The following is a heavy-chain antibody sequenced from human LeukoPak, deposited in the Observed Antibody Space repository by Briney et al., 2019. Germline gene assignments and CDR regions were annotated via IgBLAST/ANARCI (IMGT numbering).Heavy chain of an antibody. D-gene: IGHD4-23*01. CDR1: GGSISSGGYS. Sequence: SQTLSLTCAVSGGSISSGGYSWSWIRQPPGKGLECIGYIYHSGSTYYNPSLKSRVTISVDRSKNQFSLKLSSVTAADTAVYYCARVYGGNPYNWFDPWGQGTLVTVSS. CDR3: ARVYGGNPYNWFDP. CDR2: IYHSGST. V-gene: IGHV4-30-2*01. J-gene: IGHJ5*02.